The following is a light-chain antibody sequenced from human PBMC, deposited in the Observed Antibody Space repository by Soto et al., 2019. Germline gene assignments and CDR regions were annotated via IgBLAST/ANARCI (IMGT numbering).Light chain of an antibody. J-gene: IGLJ1*01. V-gene: IGLV2-8*01. CDR2: EVS. Sequence: QSALTQPPSASGSPGQSVTISCTGTSSDVGGYDYVSWYQQHPGKAPKLMIYEVSKRPSGVPDRFSGSKSGNTASLTFSGLQAEDEADYYCSSYAGSTPYVFGTGTKVTVL. CDR1: SSDVGGYDY. CDR3: SSYAGSTPYV.